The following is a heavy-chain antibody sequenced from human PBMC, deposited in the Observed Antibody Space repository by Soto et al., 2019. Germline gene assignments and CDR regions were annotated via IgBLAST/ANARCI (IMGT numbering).Heavy chain of an antibody. J-gene: IGHJ5*02. CDR1: GFNFSNHW. V-gene: IGHV3-74*01. D-gene: IGHD2-21*02. CDR3: ARESGDWPLNWFDP. Sequence: PVGSLRLSCAASGFNFSNHWMHWVRQRPAEGLVWVSRITSDGKSKAYAESVKGRFAISRDNAKNTLYLQMNGPTAEDTAVYYCARESGDWPLNWFDPWGQGTLVTVSS. CDR2: ITSDGKSK.